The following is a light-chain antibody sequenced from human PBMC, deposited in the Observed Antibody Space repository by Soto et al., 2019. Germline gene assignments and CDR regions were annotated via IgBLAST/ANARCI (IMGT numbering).Light chain of an antibody. V-gene: IGKV1-27*01. CDR1: QGISNY. Sequence: DIHMTQSPSSLSASVGDRVTITCRASQGISNYLAWYQQKPGKVPKLLIYAASTLQSGVPSRFSGSGSGTDFTLTISSLQPEDVATYYCQKYNSARTFGQGTKVEIK. CDR3: QKYNSART. J-gene: IGKJ1*01. CDR2: AAS.